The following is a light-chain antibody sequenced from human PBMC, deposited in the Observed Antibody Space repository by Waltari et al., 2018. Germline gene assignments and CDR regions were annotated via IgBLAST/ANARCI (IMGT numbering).Light chain of an antibody. CDR1: QSITNNY. J-gene: IGKJ4*01. Sequence: IVLTQSPGTLALSPGERASLSCRASQSITNNYLAWYQQIPGQAPRVLIYHASTRANGIPDRFSGSGSGTDFTLTISRLEPEDFAVYYCQKYGSTPRPFGGGTKVEIK. CDR3: QKYGSTPRP. CDR2: HAS. V-gene: IGKV3-20*01.